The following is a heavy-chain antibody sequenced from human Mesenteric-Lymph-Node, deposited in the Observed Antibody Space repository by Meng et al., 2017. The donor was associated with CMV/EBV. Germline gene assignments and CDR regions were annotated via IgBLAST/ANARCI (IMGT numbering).Heavy chain of an antibody. D-gene: IGHD3-22*01. CDR3: TRARYYDSSGYRYYFDY. J-gene: IGHJ4*02. V-gene: IGHV3-7*04. CDR2: IKKDGSEK. CDR1: FSFSKYW. Sequence: FSFSKYWMSWDRQAPGKGLEWVANIKKDGSEKYYGESVKGRFTISRDNAKNSLSLQMNSLRAEDTAVYYCTRARYYDSSGYRYYFDYWGQGTLVTVSS.